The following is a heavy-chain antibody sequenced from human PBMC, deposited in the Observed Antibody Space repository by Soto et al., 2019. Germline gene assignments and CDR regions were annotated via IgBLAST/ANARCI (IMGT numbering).Heavy chain of an antibody. J-gene: IGHJ5*02. CDR2: ISSSGSTI. D-gene: IGHD5-18*01. Sequence: QVQLVESGGGLVKPGGSLRLSCAASGFTFSDYYMSWIRQAPGKGVEWVSYISSSGSTIYYADSVKGRFTISRDNAKKSLYLQVNSLRVEDTAVYYCARDSPQNSYARNWFDPWGQGTLVTVSS. V-gene: IGHV3-11*01. CDR3: ARDSPQNSYARNWFDP. CDR1: GFTFSDYY.